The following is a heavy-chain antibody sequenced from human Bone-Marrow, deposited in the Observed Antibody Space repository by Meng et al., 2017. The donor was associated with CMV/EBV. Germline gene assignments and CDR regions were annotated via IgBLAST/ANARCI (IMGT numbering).Heavy chain of an antibody. D-gene: IGHD3-10*01. CDR3: ARTSMVYYYYGMDV. CDR2: ISSSGSTI. CDR1: GFTVSSNY. J-gene: IGHJ6*02. Sequence: GGSLRLSCAASGFTVSSNYMSWVRQAPGKGLEWVSYISSSGSTIYYADSVKGRFTISRDNAKNSLYLQMNSLRAEDTAVYYCARTSMVYYYYGMDVWGQGTTDTVSS. V-gene: IGHV3-11*04.